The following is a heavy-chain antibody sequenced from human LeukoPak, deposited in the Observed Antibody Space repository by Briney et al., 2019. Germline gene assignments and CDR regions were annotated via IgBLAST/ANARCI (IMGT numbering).Heavy chain of an antibody. J-gene: IGHJ4*02. D-gene: IGHD3-22*01. V-gene: IGHV4-59*08. Sequence: SETLSLTCTVSGGSISSYYWSWIRQPPGKGLEWIGYIYYSGSTNYNPSLKSRVTISVDTSKNQCSLKLSSVTAADTAVYYCARQNYDSSGPRAYYFDYWGQGTLVTVSS. CDR3: ARQNYDSSGPRAYYFDY. CDR2: IYYSGST. CDR1: GGSISSYY.